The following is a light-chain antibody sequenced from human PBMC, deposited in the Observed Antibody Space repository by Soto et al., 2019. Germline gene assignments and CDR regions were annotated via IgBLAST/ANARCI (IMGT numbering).Light chain of an antibody. CDR1: QSLVHSDGNSY. J-gene: IGKJ2*01. Sequence: DVLMTQSPLSLPVTLGQPASVSCRSSQSLVHSDGNSYLSWFQQRPGQSPRRLIYKVSSRDAGVPDRFSGSGSDTDFTLKISRVEADDVGVYYCMQGTQWPYAFGQGTQLEIK. CDR2: KVS. CDR3: MQGTQWPYA. V-gene: IGKV2-30*02.